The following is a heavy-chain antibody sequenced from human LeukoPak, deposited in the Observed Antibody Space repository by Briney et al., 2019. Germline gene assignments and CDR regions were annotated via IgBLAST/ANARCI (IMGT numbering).Heavy chain of an antibody. J-gene: IGHJ4*02. CDR3: ATAAPDYDGSGSYYNGY. Sequence: PGGSLRLSCAASGFTFSSYAMSWVRQAPGKGLEWVSAISGSGGSTYYADSVKGRFTISRDNAKNSVYLQMNSLRAEDAAVYYCATAAPDYDGSGSYYNGYWGQGTLVTVSS. CDR1: GFTFSSYA. D-gene: IGHD3-10*01. V-gene: IGHV3-23*01. CDR2: ISGSGGST.